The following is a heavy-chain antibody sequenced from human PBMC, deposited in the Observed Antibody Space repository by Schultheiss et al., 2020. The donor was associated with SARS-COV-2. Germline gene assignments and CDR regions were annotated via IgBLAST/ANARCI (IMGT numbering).Heavy chain of an antibody. CDR2: ISSSSSYI. CDR3: ARDPLALRRLRPAGLDY. Sequence: GESLKISCAASGFTFSSYSMNWVRQAPGKGLEWVSSISSSSSYIYYADSVKGRFTISRDNAKNSLYLQMNSLRAEDTAVYYCARDPLALRRLRPAGLDYWGQGTLVTVSS. J-gene: IGHJ4*02. CDR1: GFTFSSYS. V-gene: IGHV3-21*01. D-gene: IGHD5-12*01.